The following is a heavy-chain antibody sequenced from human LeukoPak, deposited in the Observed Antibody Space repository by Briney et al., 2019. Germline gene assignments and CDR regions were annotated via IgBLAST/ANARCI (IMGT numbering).Heavy chain of an antibody. CDR3: GKRGLPFLDY. Sequence: GGSLRLSCAASGFTFGSYGMHWVRQAPGKGLEWVAFIRYDGSNKYYADSVKGRFTISRDNSKNTLYLQMNSLRAEDTAVYYCGKRGLPFLDYWGQGTLVNVSS. CDR1: GFTFGSYG. V-gene: IGHV3-30*02. D-gene: IGHD2/OR15-2a*01. CDR2: IRYDGSNK. J-gene: IGHJ4*02.